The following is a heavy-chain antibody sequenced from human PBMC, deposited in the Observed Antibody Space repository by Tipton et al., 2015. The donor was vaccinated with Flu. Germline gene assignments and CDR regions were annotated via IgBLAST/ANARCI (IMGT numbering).Heavy chain of an antibody. V-gene: IGHV4-34*01. J-gene: IGHJ5*02. CDR1: GGSFNGYY. D-gene: IGHD6-13*01. Sequence: TLSLTCAASGGSFNGYYWNWIRQAPGKGLEWIGEINYSGDSKYSPSPKSRVTISADTSKKQISLNVTSITAADTAIYYCARGGSWPHSWFDPWGQGILVTVSS. CDR2: INYSGDS. CDR3: ARGGSWPHSWFDP.